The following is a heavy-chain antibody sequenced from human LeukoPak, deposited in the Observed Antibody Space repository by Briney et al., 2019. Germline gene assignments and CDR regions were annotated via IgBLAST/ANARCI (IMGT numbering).Heavy chain of an antibody. CDR3: ARVGTAAEDYFDY. CDR1: GGSISSYY. J-gene: IGHJ4*02. CDR2: IYYSGST. Sequence: SSETLSLTCTVSGGSISSYYWSWIRQPPGKGLEWIGYIYYSGSTNYNLSLKSRVTISVDTSKNQFSLKLSSVTAADTAVYYCARVGTAAEDYFDYWGQGTLVTVSS. D-gene: IGHD6-13*01. V-gene: IGHV4-59*01.